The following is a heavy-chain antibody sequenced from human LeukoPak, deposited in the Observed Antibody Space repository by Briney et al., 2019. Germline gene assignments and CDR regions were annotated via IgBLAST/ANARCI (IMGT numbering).Heavy chain of an antibody. CDR1: GFTFTGYY. Sequence: GGSLRLSCAASGFTFTGYYMHWVRQAPGQGLEWMGWINPNSGGTNYAQKFQGRVTMTRDTSISTAYMELSRLRSDDTAVYYCARVGDIWGQGTMVTASS. J-gene: IGHJ3*02. CDR3: ARVGDI. CDR2: INPNSGGT. V-gene: IGHV1-2*02.